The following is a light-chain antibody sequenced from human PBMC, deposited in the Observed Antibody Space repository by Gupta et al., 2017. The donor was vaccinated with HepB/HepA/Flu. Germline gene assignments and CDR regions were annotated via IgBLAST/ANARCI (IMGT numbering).Light chain of an antibody. CDR1: RSDIGSFNF. CDR3: CSYTAHSSQI. CDR2: EVT. Sequence: QSALTQPASVSGSPGQSVTISCTGTRSDIGSFNFVSWYQQYPGKAPKLIIHEVTQRPSGVSDRFSGSKSGYKASLTISGLQAEDEADDYCCSYTAHSSQIFGGGTKVTV. J-gene: IGLJ2*01. V-gene: IGLV2-23*02.